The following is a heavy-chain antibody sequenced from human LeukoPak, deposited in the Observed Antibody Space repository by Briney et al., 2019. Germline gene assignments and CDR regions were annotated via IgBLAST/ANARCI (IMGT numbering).Heavy chain of an antibody. CDR2: IYSGGST. CDR3: ARAQWRTYSYYYMDV. CDR1: GFTVRFNY. Sequence: GGSLRLSCAASGFTVRFNYMSWVCQAPGKGLEWISVIYSGGSTYYADSVKGRYTISRDDSKNTLYLQMNSLRAEDTAIYYCARAQWRTYSYYYMDVWGKGTTVTVSS. V-gene: IGHV3-53*01. D-gene: IGHD6-19*01. J-gene: IGHJ6*03.